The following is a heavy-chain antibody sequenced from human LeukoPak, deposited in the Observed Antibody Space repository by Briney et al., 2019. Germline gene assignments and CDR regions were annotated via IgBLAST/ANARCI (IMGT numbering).Heavy chain of an antibody. D-gene: IGHD1-26*01. Sequence: GWSLRLSCAASGFTFSSYGMHWVRQAPGKGLEWVAVIWYDGGNKYYADAVKGRFTISRDNSKNTLDLQMNSLRAEDTAVYYCARDRGSYRNFDWFDPWGQGTLVTVSS. CDR1: GFTFSSYG. V-gene: IGHV3-33*01. CDR2: IWYDGGNK. J-gene: IGHJ5*02. CDR3: ARDRGSYRNFDWFDP.